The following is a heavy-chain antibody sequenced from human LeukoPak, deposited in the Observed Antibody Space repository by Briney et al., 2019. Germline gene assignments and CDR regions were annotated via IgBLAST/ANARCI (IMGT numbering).Heavy chain of an antibody. CDR1: GGSISSYY. CDR3: ARNYCSGGSCWYFGL. J-gene: IGHJ2*01. D-gene: IGHD2-15*01. Sequence: SETLSLTCSVSGGSISSYYWSWIRQPPGKGLEWIGHIYSSGNTKYNASLKGRVTISVDTSNNQISLNLSSVTAADTAVYYCARNYCSGGSCWYFGLWGRGTLVTVSS. CDR2: IYSSGNT. V-gene: IGHV4-59*01.